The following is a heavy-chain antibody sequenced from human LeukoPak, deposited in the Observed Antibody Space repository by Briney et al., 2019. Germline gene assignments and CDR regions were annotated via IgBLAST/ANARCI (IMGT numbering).Heavy chain of an antibody. CDR2: IYYSGST. V-gene: IGHV4-39*01. J-gene: IGHJ6*03. CDR1: GGSISSYY. CDR3: ARRKGAYSYYYYYMDV. D-gene: IGHD4/OR15-4a*01. Sequence: SETLSLTCTVSGGSISSYYWGWIRQPPGKGLEWIGSIYYSGSTYYNPSLKSRVTISVDTSKNQFSLKLSSVTAADTAVYYCARRKGAYSYYYYYMDVWGKGTPVTVSS.